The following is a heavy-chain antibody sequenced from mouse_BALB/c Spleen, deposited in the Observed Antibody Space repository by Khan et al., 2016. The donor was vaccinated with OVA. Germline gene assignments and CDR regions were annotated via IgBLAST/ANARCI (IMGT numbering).Heavy chain of an antibody. CDR1: GYTFTDYY. CDR2: ISPGSGDT. D-gene: IGHD1-2*01. J-gene: IGHJ3*01. V-gene: IGHV1-77*01. Sequence: QVQLQQSGAELARPGASVKLSCKASGYTFTDYYINWVKQRTGQGLEWIGEISPGSGDTYYNEKFKGKATLTADKSSTTAYMQLSSLTSEGSAVXYCERRNYFGYTFAYWGQGTLVTVSA. CDR3: ERRNYFGYTFAY.